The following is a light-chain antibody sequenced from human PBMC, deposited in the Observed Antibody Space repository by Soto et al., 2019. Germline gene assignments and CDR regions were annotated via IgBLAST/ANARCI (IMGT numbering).Light chain of an antibody. Sequence: EIVLTQSTASLSLSPGEGGTLXCRASQSVSNHLGWYQQTAGQARRPLIYAASIRDTGITARFSGSGYGKDFTLTISSLEPEDFAVYVCQQRSNWPTFGQGTRLEI. J-gene: IGKJ5*01. CDR3: QQRSNWPT. CDR1: QSVSNH. CDR2: AAS. V-gene: IGKV3-11*01.